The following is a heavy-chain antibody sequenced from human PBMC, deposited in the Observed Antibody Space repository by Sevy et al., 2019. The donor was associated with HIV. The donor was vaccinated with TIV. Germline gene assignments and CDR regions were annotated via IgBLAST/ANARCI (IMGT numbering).Heavy chain of an antibody. CDR3: ARDSKVLYGMDV. CDR1: GGSISSGDYY. Sequence: SETLSLTCTVSGGSISSGDYYWSWIRQPPGKGLGWIGYIYYSGSTYYNPSLKSRVTISVDTSKNQFSLKLSSVTAADTAVYYCARDSKVLYGMDVWGQGTTVTVSS. CDR2: IYYSGST. V-gene: IGHV4-30-4*01. J-gene: IGHJ6*02.